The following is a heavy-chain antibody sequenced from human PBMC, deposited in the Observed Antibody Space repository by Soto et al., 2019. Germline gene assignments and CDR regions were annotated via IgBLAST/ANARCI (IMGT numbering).Heavy chain of an antibody. D-gene: IGHD3-10*01. CDR3: ARDKSAGSYYYYGMDV. V-gene: IGHV3-33*01. J-gene: IGHJ6*02. CDR2: IWYDGSNK. Sequence: VQLVESGGGVVQPGRSLRLSCAASGFTFSSYGMHWVRQAPGKGLEWVAVIWYDGSNKYYADSVKGRFTISRDNSKNTLYLQMNSLRAEDTAVYYCARDKSAGSYYYYGMDVWGQGTTVTVSS. CDR1: GFTFSSYG.